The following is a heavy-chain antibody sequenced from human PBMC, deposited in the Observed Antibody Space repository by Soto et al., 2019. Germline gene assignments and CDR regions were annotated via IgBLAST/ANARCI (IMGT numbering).Heavy chain of an antibody. V-gene: IGHV4-39*01. CDR2: IYYSGST. Sequence: PSETLSLTCTVSGGSISSSSYYWGWIRQPPGKGLEWIGSIYYSGSTYYNPSLKSRVTISVDTSKNQFSLKLSSVTAADTAVYYCARRGQRRLILQNWFDPWGQGTLVTVPQ. D-gene: IGHD4-4*01. J-gene: IGHJ5*02. CDR3: ARRGQRRLILQNWFDP. CDR1: GGSISSSSYY.